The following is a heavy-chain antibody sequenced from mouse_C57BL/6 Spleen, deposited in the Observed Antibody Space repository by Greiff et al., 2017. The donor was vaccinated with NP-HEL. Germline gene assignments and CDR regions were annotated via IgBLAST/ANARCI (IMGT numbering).Heavy chain of an antibody. CDR2: IWSGGST. Sequence: VKLQESGPGLVQPSQSLSITCTVSGFSLTSYGVHWVRQSPGKGLEWLGVIWSGGSTDYNAAFISRLSISKDNSKSQVFFKMNSLQADDTAIYYCARASTMITTSYYYAMDYWGQGTSVTVSS. CDR3: ARASTMITTSYYYAMDY. D-gene: IGHD2-4*01. J-gene: IGHJ4*01. V-gene: IGHV2-2*01. CDR1: GFSLTSYG.